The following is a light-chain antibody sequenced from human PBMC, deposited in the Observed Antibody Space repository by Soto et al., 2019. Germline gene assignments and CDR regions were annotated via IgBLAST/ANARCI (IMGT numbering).Light chain of an antibody. CDR2: TSS. CDR1: EDIRFD. CDR3: LQAHSYPWT. J-gene: IGKJ1*01. V-gene: IGKV1-6*01. Sequence: AVQVTQAPSSLSESVGDTVTITCRASEDIRFDLAGYQQKSGRAPRLLIYTSSHRQSGVPSRVSGSASGTEICLTISGLLPDDIAVYYCLQAHSYPWTFGQGTK.